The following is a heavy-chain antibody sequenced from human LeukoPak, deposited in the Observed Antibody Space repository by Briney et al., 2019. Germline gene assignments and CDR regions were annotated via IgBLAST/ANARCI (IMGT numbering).Heavy chain of an antibody. CDR1: GYTFTGYY. CDR3: AREGDSGSYEFDY. J-gene: IGHJ4*02. CDR2: INPNSGGT. V-gene: IGHV1-2*02. D-gene: IGHD1-26*01. Sequence: ASAKVSCKASGYTFTGYYMHWVRQAPGQGLEWMGWINPNSGGTNYAQKFQGRVTMTRDTSISTAYMELSRLRSDDTAVYYCAREGDSGSYEFDYWGQGTLVTVSS.